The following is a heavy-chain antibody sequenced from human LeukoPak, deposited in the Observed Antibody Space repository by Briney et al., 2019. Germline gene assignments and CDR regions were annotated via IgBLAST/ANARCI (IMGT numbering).Heavy chain of an antibody. CDR2: ISSSGSTI. CDR3: ARSKGYSGYDWYYYYGMDV. CDR1: GFTFSDYY. Sequence: GGSLRLSFAASGFTFSDYYMSWIRQAPGKGLEWVSYISSSGSTIYYADSVKGRFTISRDNAKNSLYLQMNSLRAEDTAVYYCARSKGYSGYDWYYYYGMDVWGQGTTVTVSS. D-gene: IGHD5-12*01. J-gene: IGHJ6*02. V-gene: IGHV3-11*01.